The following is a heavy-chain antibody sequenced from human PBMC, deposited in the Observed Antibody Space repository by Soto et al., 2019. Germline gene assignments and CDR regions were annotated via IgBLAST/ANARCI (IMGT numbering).Heavy chain of an antibody. V-gene: IGHV1-18*01. D-gene: IGHD2-15*01. Sequence: GASVKVSCKASGYTFSSYGISWVRQAPGQGLEWMGWISVYNGNTNYAQKVQGRVTLTTDTSTNTVYMDLRSLRSDDTAVYYCARGFCSGPKCPLGGYWGQGTLVTVYS. CDR3: ARGFCSGPKCPLGGY. CDR2: ISVYNGNT. CDR1: GYTFSSYG. J-gene: IGHJ4*02.